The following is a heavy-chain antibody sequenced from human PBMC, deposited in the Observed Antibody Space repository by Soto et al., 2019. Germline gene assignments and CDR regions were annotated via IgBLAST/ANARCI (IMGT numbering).Heavy chain of an antibody. CDR1: GGSFSGYY. J-gene: IGHJ6*03. CDR3: AREDKKDFWSGYYAPRMDV. CDR2: INHSGST. Sequence: SETLSLTCAVSGGSFSGYYWNWIRQPPGKGLEWIGEINHSGSTNYNPSLKSRVTISVDTSKNQFSLKLSSVTAADTAVYYCAREDKKDFWSGYYAPRMDVWGKGTTVTVSS. D-gene: IGHD3-3*01. V-gene: IGHV4-34*01.